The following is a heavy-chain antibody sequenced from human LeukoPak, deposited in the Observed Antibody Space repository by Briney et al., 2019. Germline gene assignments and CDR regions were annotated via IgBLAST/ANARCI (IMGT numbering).Heavy chain of an antibody. Sequence: PSETLSLTCTVSGGSISSYYWSWIRQPPGKGLEWIGYIYYSGSTNYNPSLKSRATISVDTSKNQFSLKLSSVTAADTAVYYCARQITMVLFDPWGQGTLVTVSS. J-gene: IGHJ5*02. D-gene: IGHD3-10*01. CDR1: GGSISSYY. CDR3: ARQITMVLFDP. CDR2: IYYSGST. V-gene: IGHV4-59*01.